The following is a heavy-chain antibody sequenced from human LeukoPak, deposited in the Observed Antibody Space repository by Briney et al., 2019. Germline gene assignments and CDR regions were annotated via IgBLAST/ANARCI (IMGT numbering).Heavy chain of an antibody. CDR3: ARQLRWDQYYFDY. D-gene: IGHD4-23*01. CDR2: ISAYNGDT. V-gene: IGHV1-18*01. Sequence: ASVKVSCKASGYTFTSYGFSWVRQAPGQGLEWMGWISAYNGDTKYALNLQGRVTMTTDTSTSTAYMELRSQRSDDTAVYYCARQLRWDQYYFDYWGQGTLVTVSS. CDR1: GYTFTSYG. J-gene: IGHJ4*02.